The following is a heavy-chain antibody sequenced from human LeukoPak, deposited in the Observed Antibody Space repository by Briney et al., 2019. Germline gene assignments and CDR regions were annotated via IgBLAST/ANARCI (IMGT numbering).Heavy chain of an antibody. Sequence: PSETLSLTCTVSGGSITNYFWSWIRQPPGEGLEWIGEINHSGSTNYNPSLKSRVTISVDTSKNQFSLKLSSVTAADTAVYYCARRSRGYSYGQHFDYWGQGTLVTVSS. D-gene: IGHD5-18*01. CDR3: ARRSRGYSYGQHFDY. J-gene: IGHJ4*02. V-gene: IGHV4-34*01. CDR1: GGSITNYF. CDR2: INHSGST.